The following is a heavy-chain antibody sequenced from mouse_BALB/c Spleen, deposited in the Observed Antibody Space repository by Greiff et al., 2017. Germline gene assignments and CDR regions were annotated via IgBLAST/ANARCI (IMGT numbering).Heavy chain of an antibody. D-gene: IGHD1-1*01. CDR1: GFTFSDYY. J-gene: IGHJ2*01. Sequence: EVMLVESGGGLVKPGGSLKLSCAASGFTFSDYYMYWVRQTPEKRLEWVATISDGGSYTYYPDSVKGRFTISRDNAKNNLYLQMSSLKSEDTAMYYCARGTTVPYYFDYWGQGTTLTVSS. CDR3: ARGTTVPYYFDY. V-gene: IGHV5-4*02. CDR2: ISDGGSYT.